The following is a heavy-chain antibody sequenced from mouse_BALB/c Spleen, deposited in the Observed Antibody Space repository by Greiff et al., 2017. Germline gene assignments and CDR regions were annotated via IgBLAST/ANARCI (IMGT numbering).Heavy chain of an antibody. Sequence: DVQLQESGPELVKPGASVKMSCKASGYTFTDYYMKWAKQSHGKSLEWIGDINPNNGDTFYNQKFKGKATLTVDKSSSTAYMQLNSLTSEDSAVYYCARWDYYGSSYWYFDVWGAGTTVTVST. CDR3: ARWDYYGSSYWYFDV. CDR2: INPNNGDT. D-gene: IGHD1-1*01. CDR1: GYTFTDYY. V-gene: IGHV1-26*01. J-gene: IGHJ1*01.